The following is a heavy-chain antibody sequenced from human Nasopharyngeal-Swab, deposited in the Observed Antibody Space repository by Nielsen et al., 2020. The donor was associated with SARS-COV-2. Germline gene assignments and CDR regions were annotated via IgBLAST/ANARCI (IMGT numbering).Heavy chain of an antibody. J-gene: IGHJ4*02. D-gene: IGHD4-23*01. CDR2: IWYDGSNK. V-gene: IGHV3-33*01. Sequence: GESLKISCAASGFTFSNYGMHWVRQAPGKGLEWVAVIWYDGSNKYYADSVKGRFTISRDNSENTVYLQMNSLRAEDTAVYYCAAAPSGDYGGYWGQGTLVTVSS. CDR1: GFTFSNYG. CDR3: AAAPSGDYGGY.